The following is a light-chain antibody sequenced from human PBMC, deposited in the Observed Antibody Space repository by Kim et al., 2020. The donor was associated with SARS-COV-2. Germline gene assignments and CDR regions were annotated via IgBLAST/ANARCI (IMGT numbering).Light chain of an antibody. CDR2: GAS. J-gene: IGKJ1*01. Sequence: SPGEMATLSCRASQSVSSKLAWYQQKPGQSPRLVIYGASTRATGIPARFSGSGSATEFTLTISSLQSEDFAVYYCQHYNNWPPWTFGQGTKVDIK. V-gene: IGKV3-15*01. CDR3: QHYNNWPPWT. CDR1: QSVSSK.